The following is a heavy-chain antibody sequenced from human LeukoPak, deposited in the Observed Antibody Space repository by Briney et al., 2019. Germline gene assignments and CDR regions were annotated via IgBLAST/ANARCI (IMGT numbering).Heavy chain of an antibody. CDR1: GYSFSSYW. Sequence: GESLKISCKTSGYSFSSYWIGWVRQMPGEGLEWMGIIDPGGSETRYSPSFEGQVTISADKSISTAYLQWISLKASDTAMYYCARQTSMGRSGDYWGQGTLVTVS. J-gene: IGHJ4*02. CDR2: IDPGGSET. V-gene: IGHV5-51*01. D-gene: IGHD3-10*01. CDR3: ARQTSMGRSGDY.